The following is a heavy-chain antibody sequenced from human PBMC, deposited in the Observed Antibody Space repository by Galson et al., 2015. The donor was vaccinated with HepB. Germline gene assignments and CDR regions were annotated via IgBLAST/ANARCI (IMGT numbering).Heavy chain of an antibody. Sequence: SLRLSCAASGFTVSSNYMSWVRQAPGKGLEWVSVIYSGGSTYYADSVKGRFTISRDNSKNTLYLQMNSLRAEDTAVYYCARGGYCSSTSCFDVSYFDYWGQGTLVTVSS. V-gene: IGHV3-66*01. D-gene: IGHD2-2*01. CDR2: IYSGGST. CDR1: GFTVSSNY. J-gene: IGHJ4*02. CDR3: ARGGYCSSTSCFDVSYFDY.